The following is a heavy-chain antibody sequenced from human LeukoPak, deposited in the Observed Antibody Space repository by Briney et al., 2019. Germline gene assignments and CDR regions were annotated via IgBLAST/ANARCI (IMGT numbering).Heavy chain of an antibody. D-gene: IGHD5-12*01. CDR1: GFAFSNYN. CDR2: ISSSSSYI. CDR3: VRDSFYTGYDRGFGY. V-gene: IGHV3-21*01. Sequence: GGSLRLSCAASGFAFSNYNMNWVRQAPGKGLEWVSSISSSSSYIYYADSVKGRFTISRDNSTKTLYLQMGSLRVEDMGFYYCVRDSFYTGYDRGFGYWGQGTLVTVSS. J-gene: IGHJ4*02.